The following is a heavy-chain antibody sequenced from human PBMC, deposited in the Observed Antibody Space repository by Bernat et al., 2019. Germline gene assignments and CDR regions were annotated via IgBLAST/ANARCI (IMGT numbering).Heavy chain of an antibody. D-gene: IGHD3-9*01. Sequence: QVQLQESGPGLVKPSETLSLTCTVSGGSISSYYWSWIRQPPGKGLEWIGYIYYSGSTNYNPSLKSRVTISVDTSKNQFSLKLSSVTAADTAVYYCARGGVRYFDSVELWGQGTLVTVSS. CDR1: GGSISSYY. J-gene: IGHJ4*02. CDR2: IYYSGST. V-gene: IGHV4-59*01. CDR3: ARGGVRYFDSVEL.